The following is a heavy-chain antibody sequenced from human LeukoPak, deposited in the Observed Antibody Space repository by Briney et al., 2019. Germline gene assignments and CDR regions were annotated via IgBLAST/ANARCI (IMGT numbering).Heavy chain of an antibody. CDR1: GFTFSSCW. CDR3: ARPRGPADAFDI. CDR2: INQEGSEK. Sequence: GGSLRLSCAASGFTFSSCWMNWFRQAPGKGLEWVGNINQEGSEKHYVNSVRGRFTISRDNAKNSLYLQMNCLRAEDTAVYYCARPRGPADAFDIWGQGTMVTVSS. J-gene: IGHJ3*02. V-gene: IGHV3-7*01. D-gene: IGHD3-16*01.